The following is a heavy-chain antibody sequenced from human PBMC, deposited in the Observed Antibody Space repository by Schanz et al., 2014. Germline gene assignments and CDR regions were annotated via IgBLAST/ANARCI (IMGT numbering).Heavy chain of an antibody. CDR1: GFTLSSYW. CDR3: ARDRGYCSGGSCLTFDY. J-gene: IGHJ4*02. Sequence: EVKLVESGGGAVRPGGSLRLSCAASGFTLSSYWMHWVRQVPGKGLEWVSCTNGDGTNAKYADSVKGRFTISRDNSKNTLYLQMNTLRAEDTAVYYCARDRGYCSGGSCLTFDYWGQGTLVNVSS. CDR2: TNGDGTNA. D-gene: IGHD2-15*01. V-gene: IGHV3-74*01.